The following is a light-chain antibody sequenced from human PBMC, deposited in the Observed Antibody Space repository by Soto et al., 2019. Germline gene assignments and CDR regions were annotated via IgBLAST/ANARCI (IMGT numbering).Light chain of an antibody. Sequence: IQMTQSPSSLSASVGDRVTITCRASHNIRNSLNWYQQKPGKAPKFLIYASSSLQSGVPSRFSGSGSGTEFTLTISSLQPDDFATYYCQHYKMYSPWTFGQGTKVDIK. CDR2: ASS. CDR1: HNIRNS. V-gene: IGKV1-16*01. CDR3: QHYKMYSPWT. J-gene: IGKJ1*01.